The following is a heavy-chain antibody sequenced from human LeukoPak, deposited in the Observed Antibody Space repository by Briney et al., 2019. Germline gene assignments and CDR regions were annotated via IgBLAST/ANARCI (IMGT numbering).Heavy chain of an antibody. Sequence: GGSLRLSCAASGFTFISYWMSWVRQAPGKGLEWVANIKQDGSEKYYVDSVKGRFTISRDNAKNSLYLQMNSLRAEDTAVYYCASTYYYGSGSYYNEGGDAFDIWGQGTMVTVSS. CDR2: IKQDGSEK. V-gene: IGHV3-7*01. D-gene: IGHD3-10*01. CDR1: GFTFISYW. J-gene: IGHJ3*02. CDR3: ASTYYYGSGSYYNEGGDAFDI.